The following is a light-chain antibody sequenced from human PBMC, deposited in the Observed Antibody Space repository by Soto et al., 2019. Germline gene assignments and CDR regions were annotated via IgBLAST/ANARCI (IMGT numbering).Light chain of an antibody. CDR1: QSVSSSY. V-gene: IGKV3-20*01. CDR3: QQYGSSWT. CDR2: GAS. Sequence: EIVLTQSPGTLSLSPGERATLSCRASQSVSSSYLAWYQQKPGQAPRLLIYGASSRATGIPDRFSGSGSGTDVTLTTSRLEPEDFSVYYCQQYGSSWTFGQGTKVEIK. J-gene: IGKJ1*01.